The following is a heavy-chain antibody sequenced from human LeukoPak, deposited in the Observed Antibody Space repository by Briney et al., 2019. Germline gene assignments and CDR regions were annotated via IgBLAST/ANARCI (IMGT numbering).Heavy chain of an antibody. Sequence: SGGSLRLSCAASGFTFSSYAMNWVRQAPGKGLEWVSYISSSSSTIYYSDSVKGRFTISRDNAKNSLYLQMNSLRAEDTAVYYCARELAVPSTGYWGQGTLVTVSS. D-gene: IGHD2-15*01. CDR3: ARELAVPSTGY. CDR1: GFTFSSYA. CDR2: ISSSSSTI. J-gene: IGHJ4*02. V-gene: IGHV3-48*01.